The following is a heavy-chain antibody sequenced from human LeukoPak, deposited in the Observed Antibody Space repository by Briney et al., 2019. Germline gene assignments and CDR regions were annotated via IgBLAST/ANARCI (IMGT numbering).Heavy chain of an antibody. CDR1: GFTFSSYA. CDR3: ARDPEIAVAGTKLDY. Sequence: PGRSLRLSCAASGFTFSSYAMHWVRQAPGKGLEWVAVISYDGSNKYYADSVKGRFTISRDNSKNTLYLQMNSLRAEDTAVYYCARDPEIAVAGTKLDYWGQGTLVTVSS. V-gene: IGHV3-30-3*01. D-gene: IGHD6-19*01. CDR2: ISYDGSNK. J-gene: IGHJ4*02.